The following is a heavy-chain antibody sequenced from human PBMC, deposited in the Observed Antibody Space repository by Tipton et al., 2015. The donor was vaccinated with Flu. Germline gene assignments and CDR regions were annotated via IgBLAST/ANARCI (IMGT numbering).Heavy chain of an antibody. CDR1: GYTFTGYY. V-gene: IGHV1-8*02. CDR2: MNPNSGNT. Sequence: QLVQSGAEVKKPGASVKVSCKASGYTFTGYYMHWVRQAPGQGLEWMGWMNPNSGNTGYAQKFQGRVTMTRNTSISTAYMELSSLRSGDTAVYYCARVELLWFGELSNYYYMDVWGKGTTVTVSS. CDR3: ARVELLWFGELSNYYYMDV. J-gene: IGHJ6*03. D-gene: IGHD3-10*01.